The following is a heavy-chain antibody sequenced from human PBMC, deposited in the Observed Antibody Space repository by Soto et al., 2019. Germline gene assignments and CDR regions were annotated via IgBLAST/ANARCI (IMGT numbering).Heavy chain of an antibody. D-gene: IGHD3-22*01. CDR2: IKQDGSEK. J-gene: IGHJ4*02. CDR3: ARAPYYYDSSGYYTLDY. Sequence: EVQLVESGGGLVQPGGSLRLSCAASGFTFSSYWMSWVRQAPGKGLEWVANIKQDGSEKYYVDSVKGRFTISRDNAKNSLYLQMNSLRAEDTAVYYCARAPYYYDSSGYYTLDYWGQGTLVTVSS. V-gene: IGHV3-7*01. CDR1: GFTFSSYW.